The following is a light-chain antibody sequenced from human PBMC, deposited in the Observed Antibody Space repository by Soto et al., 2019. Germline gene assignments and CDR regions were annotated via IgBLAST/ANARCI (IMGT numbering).Light chain of an antibody. V-gene: IGKV1-5*01. CDR1: QSISSW. CDR3: QQYNTYPYT. CDR2: DAS. Sequence: DIQMTQSPSTLSASVGDRVTITCRASQSISSWVAWYQQKPGKAPKLLIYDASRLESGVPSKFSGRESGTEFTLTITRLQPDDFATYYCQQYNTYPYTFGQGTKLEI. J-gene: IGKJ2*01.